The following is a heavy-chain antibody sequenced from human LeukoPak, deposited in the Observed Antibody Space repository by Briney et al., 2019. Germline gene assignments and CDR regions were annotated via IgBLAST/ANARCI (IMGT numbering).Heavy chain of an antibody. J-gene: IGHJ4*02. D-gene: IGHD3-22*01. Sequence: SETLSLTCAVYSGSFSGYYWSWIRQPPGKGLEWIGEINHSGSTNYNPSLKSRVTISVDTSKNQFSLKLSSVTAADTAVYYCATGVYYYDSSGYVYWGQGTLVTVSS. CDR3: ATGVYYYDSSGYVY. CDR2: INHSGST. CDR1: SGSFSGYY. V-gene: IGHV4-34*01.